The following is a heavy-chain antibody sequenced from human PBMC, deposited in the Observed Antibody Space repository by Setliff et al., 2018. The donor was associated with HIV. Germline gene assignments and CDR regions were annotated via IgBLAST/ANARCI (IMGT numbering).Heavy chain of an antibody. V-gene: IGHV3-23*01. CDR3: AKTQTVITVYGPFDS. CDR2: ISGSGDIT. CDR1: GFSFRSYA. D-gene: IGHD4-4*01. J-gene: IGHJ4*02. Sequence: PGESLKISCAASGFSFRSYAVSWVRQAPGKGLEWVSVISGSGDITYYRESVKGRFTVSRDNSNNPVYLQMNSLRAEDTAMYYCAKTQTVITVYGPFDSWGQGTPVTVSS.